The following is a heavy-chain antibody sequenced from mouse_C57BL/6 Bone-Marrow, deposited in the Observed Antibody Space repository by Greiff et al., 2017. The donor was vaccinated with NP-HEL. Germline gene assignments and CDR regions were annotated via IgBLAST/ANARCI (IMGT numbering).Heavy chain of an antibody. CDR3: ARSPLWLRRNYYAMDY. D-gene: IGHD2-2*01. CDR1: GYSITSDY. J-gene: IGHJ4*01. Sequence: EVQLVESGPGLAKPSPTLSLTCSVTGYSITSDYWNWIRKFPGNKLEYMGYISYSGSTYSHPSPKSRISITRDTSKNQYYLQVNTVTTEDTATYYCARSPLWLRRNYYAMDYWGQGTSVTVSA. V-gene: IGHV3-8*01. CDR2: ISYSGST.